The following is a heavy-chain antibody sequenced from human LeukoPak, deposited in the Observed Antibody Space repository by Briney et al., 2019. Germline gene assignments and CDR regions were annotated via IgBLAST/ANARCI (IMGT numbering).Heavy chain of an antibody. CDR1: GGSFSGYY. D-gene: IGHD3-10*01. CDR3: ARDLSGSLYFDY. Sequence: SETLSLTCAVFGGSFSGYYWSWIRQSPEKGLEWIGEMSHTGATNYNPSLKSRVTISVDTSNNQFSLNLNSVTAADTAVYFCARDLSGSLYFDYWGQGVLVTVSS. CDR2: MSHTGAT. J-gene: IGHJ4*02. V-gene: IGHV4-34*01.